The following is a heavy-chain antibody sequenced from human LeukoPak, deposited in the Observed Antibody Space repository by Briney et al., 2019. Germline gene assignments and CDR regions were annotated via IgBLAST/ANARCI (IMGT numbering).Heavy chain of an antibody. CDR3: ASGYDYVSTAFDI. V-gene: IGHV4-59*08. CDR1: GGSISSYY. Sequence: SETLSLTCTVSGGSISSYYWSWIRQPPGKGLEWIGYIYFSGNTNYNPSLKSRVTISVDTSKNQFSLKLSSVTAADTAVYYCASGYDYVSTAFDIWGQGTMVTVSS. CDR2: IYFSGNT. D-gene: IGHD5-12*01. J-gene: IGHJ3*02.